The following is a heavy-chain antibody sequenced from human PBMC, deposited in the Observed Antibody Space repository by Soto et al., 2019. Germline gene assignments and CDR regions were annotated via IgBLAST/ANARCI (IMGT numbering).Heavy chain of an antibody. CDR1: GYSFTSYW. J-gene: IGHJ5*02. D-gene: IGHD2-2*01. CDR2: IYPGDSDT. Sequence: GESLKISCKGSGYSFTSYWIGWVRQMPGKGLEWMGIIYPGDSDTRYSPSFQGQVTISADKSISTAYLQWSSLKASDTAMYYCARLVRFCSSTSCPSWFDPWGQGTLVTVSS. CDR3: ARLVRFCSSTSCPSWFDP. V-gene: IGHV5-51*01.